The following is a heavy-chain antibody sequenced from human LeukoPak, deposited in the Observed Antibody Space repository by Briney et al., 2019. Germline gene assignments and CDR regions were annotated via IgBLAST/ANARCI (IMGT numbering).Heavy chain of an antibody. D-gene: IGHD3-3*01. V-gene: IGHV1-69*01. Sequence: SVKVSCKASGDTFCSYAISWVRQAPGQGLEWMGGIIPIFGTANYAQKFQGRVTITADESTCTAYMELSSLRSEDTAVYYCASRTGQNYYDFWSGYFGMDVWGQGTTVTVSS. J-gene: IGHJ6*02. CDR1: GDTFCSYA. CDR2: IIPIFGTA. CDR3: ASRTGQNYYDFWSGYFGMDV.